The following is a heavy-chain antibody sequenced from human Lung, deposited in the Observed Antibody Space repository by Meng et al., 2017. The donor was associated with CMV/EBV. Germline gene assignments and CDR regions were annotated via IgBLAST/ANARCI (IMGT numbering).Heavy chain of an antibody. D-gene: IGHD2-2*01. J-gene: IGHJ3*02. V-gene: IGHV3-21*01. CDR2: ISSSSTYK. CDR1: GFTFDHYT. CDR3: ARLVFGGAFDI. Sequence: GGSLRLSCAASGFTFDHYTMNWVRQAPGKGLEWVSSISSSSTYKYYADSVKGRFTISRDNAKNSLYLQMDSLRPEDTAVYYCARLVFGGAFDIWGQGTMVTVSS.